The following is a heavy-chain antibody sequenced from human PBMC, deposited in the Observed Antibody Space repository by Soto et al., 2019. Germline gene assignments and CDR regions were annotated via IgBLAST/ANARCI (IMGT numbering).Heavy chain of an antibody. J-gene: IGHJ4*02. CDR3: AKELGTMVGPGFDF. Sequence: GGSLRLSCAASGFTFSSYAMSWARKAPGKGLEWVSAISGSGGSTYYADSVKGRFTISRDNSKNTLYLQMNSLRAEDTVVYYCAKELGTMVGPGFDFWGQGTQVTVSS. CDR2: ISGSGGST. D-gene: IGHD3-10*01. CDR1: GFTFSSYA. V-gene: IGHV3-23*01.